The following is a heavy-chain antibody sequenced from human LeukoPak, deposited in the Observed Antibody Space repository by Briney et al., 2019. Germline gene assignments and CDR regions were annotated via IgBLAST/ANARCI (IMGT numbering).Heavy chain of an antibody. CDR2: IIPIFGTA. J-gene: IGHJ6*03. D-gene: IGHD5-18*01. CDR3: ATRETDTLGRSRYYYYCMDV. CDR1: GGTFSSYA. Sequence: GASVKVSCKASGGTFSSYAISWVRQAPGQGLEWMGGIIPIFGTANYAQKFQGRVTITADESTSTAYMELSSLRSEDTAVYYCATRETDTLGRSRYYYYCMDVWGKGTTVTVSS. V-gene: IGHV1-69*13.